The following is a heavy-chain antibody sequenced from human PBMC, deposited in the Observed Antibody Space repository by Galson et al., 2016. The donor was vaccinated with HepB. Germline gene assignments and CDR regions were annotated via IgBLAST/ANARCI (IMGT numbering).Heavy chain of an antibody. J-gene: IGHJ6*02. CDR3: AREGLWSPSGDV. D-gene: IGHD2-21*01. CDR1: GDSVSRGNYY. CDR2: IYFTGST. Sequence: SETLSLTCAVSGDSVSRGNYYWSWIRQPPGKGLEWIGSIYFTGSTNYNPSLKSRVAISIDPSKDQFSLKVRSVTAADTAVYFCAREGLWSPSGDVWGQGTTVTVSS. V-gene: IGHV4-61*01.